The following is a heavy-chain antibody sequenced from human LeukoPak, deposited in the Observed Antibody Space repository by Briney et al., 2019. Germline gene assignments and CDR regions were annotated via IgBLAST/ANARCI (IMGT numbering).Heavy chain of an antibody. CDR3: ARVHRGYGAFDI. D-gene: IGHD3-10*01. Sequence: SEALSLTCTVSGGSISSSSYYWGWIRQPPGKGLEWIGYIYYSGSTNYNPSLKSRVTISVDTSKNQFSLKLSSVTAADTAVYYCARVHRGYGAFDIWGQGTMVTVSS. V-gene: IGHV4-61*05. CDR2: IYYSGST. CDR1: GGSISSSSYY. J-gene: IGHJ3*02.